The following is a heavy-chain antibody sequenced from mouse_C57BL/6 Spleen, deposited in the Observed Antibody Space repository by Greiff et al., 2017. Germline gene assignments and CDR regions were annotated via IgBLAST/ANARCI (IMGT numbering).Heavy chain of an antibody. CDR3: ARGSYFDY. CDR2: IDPSDSET. CDR1: GYTFTSYW. J-gene: IGHJ2*01. V-gene: IGHV1-52*01. Sequence: QVQLQQPGAELVRPGSSVKLSCKASGYTFTSYWMHWVKQRPIQGLEWIGNIDPSDSETNYNQKFKDKATLTVDKSSSTAYMQLSSLTSEDSAVYYCARGSYFDYWGQGTTLTVSS.